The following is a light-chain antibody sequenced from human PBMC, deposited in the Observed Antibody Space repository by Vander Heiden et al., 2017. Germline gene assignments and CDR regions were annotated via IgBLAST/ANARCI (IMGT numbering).Light chain of an antibody. CDR3: QQCYSTPYT. CDR1: QSISNY. V-gene: IGKV1-39*01. Sequence: DIQMTQSPSSLSASVGDRVTSTGRASQSISNYLNWYQQKPGKAPKLLIYAASSLQSGVPSRFSGSGSGTDFTLTISSLQPEDFATYYCQQCYSTPYTFGQGTKLEIK. CDR2: AAS. J-gene: IGKJ2*01.